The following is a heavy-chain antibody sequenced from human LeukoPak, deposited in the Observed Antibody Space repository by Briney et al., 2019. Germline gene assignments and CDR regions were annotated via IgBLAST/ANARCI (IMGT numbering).Heavy chain of an antibody. CDR2: INHNGIT. V-gene: IGHV4-34*01. Sequence: SETLSLTCAVYVGSFGGHYWTWIRQPPGKGLEWIGEINHNGITNYNPSLKSRVSISVDASKNQFSLELRSVTAADTAVYYCARSVSGGVECDYWARGSLVTVSS. CDR3: ARSVSGGVECDY. CDR1: VGSFGGHY. D-gene: IGHD3-16*01. J-gene: IGHJ4*02.